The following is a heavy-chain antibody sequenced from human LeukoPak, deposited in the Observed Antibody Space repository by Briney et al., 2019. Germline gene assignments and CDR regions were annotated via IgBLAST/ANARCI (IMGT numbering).Heavy chain of an antibody. Sequence: PGGSLRLSCAASGFTFSSYAMSWVRQAPGKGLEWVSAISGSGGSTYYADSVKGRFTISRDNSKNTLYLQMNSLRAEDTAAYYCATHYGDYSLEDAFDIWGQGTMVTVAS. J-gene: IGHJ3*02. CDR1: GFTFSSYA. CDR3: ATHYGDYSLEDAFDI. D-gene: IGHD4-17*01. V-gene: IGHV3-23*01. CDR2: ISGSGGST.